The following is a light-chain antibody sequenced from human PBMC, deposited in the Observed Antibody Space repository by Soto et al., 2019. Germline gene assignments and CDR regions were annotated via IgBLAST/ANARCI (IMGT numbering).Light chain of an antibody. V-gene: IGLV1-47*01. CDR3: AAWDDSLSGSYV. Sequence: QSVLTQPPSSSGTPGQRVTISCSGSSSNIGSNTVNWSQQFPGTAPKLLIYRNNQRPSGVPDRFSGSKSGTSASLAISGLRSEDEADYYCAAWDDSLSGSYVFGTGTKVTVL. CDR2: RNN. J-gene: IGLJ1*01. CDR1: SSNIGSNT.